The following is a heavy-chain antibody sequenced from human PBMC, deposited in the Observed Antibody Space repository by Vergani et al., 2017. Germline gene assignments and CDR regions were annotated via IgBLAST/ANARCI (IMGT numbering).Heavy chain of an antibody. CDR1: GFTFNSYG. Sequence: QVQLVESGGGVVQPGRSLRLSCAASGFTFNSYGMHWVRQAPGKGLEWVAVISYDGSNKYYADSVKGRFTISRDNSKNTLYLQMNSLRAEDTAVYYCAKDLFDCSSTSCYRFWSYYYGMDVWGQGTTVTVSS. CDR3: AKDLFDCSSTSCYRFWSYYYGMDV. J-gene: IGHJ6*02. V-gene: IGHV3-30*18. CDR2: ISYDGSNK. D-gene: IGHD2-2*01.